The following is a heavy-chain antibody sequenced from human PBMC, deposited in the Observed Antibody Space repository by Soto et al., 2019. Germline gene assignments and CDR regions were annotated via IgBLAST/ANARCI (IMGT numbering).Heavy chain of an antibody. Sequence: QVQLVQSGAEVREPGSSVRVSCKASGGTFNNNLIAWVRQAPGQGLEWMGGIIPMYGTPHFAQKFQGRVSFTADESKTTVYMELNSLGRDDTATFYCARCIKLDYLHGLDVWGQGPPVTVSS. CDR3: ARCIKLDYLHGLDV. CDR1: GGTFNNNL. V-gene: IGHV1-69*01. CDR2: IIPMYGTP. D-gene: IGHD4-17*01. J-gene: IGHJ6*02.